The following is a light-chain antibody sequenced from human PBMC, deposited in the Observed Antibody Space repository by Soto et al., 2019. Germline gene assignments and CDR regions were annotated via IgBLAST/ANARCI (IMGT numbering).Light chain of an antibody. V-gene: IGKV3-20*01. CDR3: QQYVTSSPRP. Sequence: ILMTQSPATLSVSPGERATLSCRASHTISSSYLAWYQQKPGQAPRLLMYGISRRATGIPDRFSGSGSGTDFTLTITRLEPEDFAVYYCQQYVTSSPRPFGQATVV. CDR1: HTISSSY. CDR2: GIS. J-gene: IGKJ1*01.